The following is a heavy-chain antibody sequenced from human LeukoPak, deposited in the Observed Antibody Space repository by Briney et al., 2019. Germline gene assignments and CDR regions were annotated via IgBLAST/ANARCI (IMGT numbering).Heavy chain of an antibody. CDR3: ARRQIAVAGTRNRRGGWFDP. Sequence: SETLSLTSALYVGSFSGYYWSWIPQPPGKGLEWIGEINHSGSTNYNPSLKSRVTISVDTSKNQFSLKLSSVTAADTAVYYCARRQIAVAGTRNRRGGWFDPWGQGTLVTVSS. D-gene: IGHD6-19*01. CDR2: INHSGST. V-gene: IGHV4-34*01. CDR1: VGSFSGYY. J-gene: IGHJ5*02.